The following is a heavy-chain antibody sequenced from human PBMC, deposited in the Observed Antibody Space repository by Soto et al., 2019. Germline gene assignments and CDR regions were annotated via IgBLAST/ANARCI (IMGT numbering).Heavy chain of an antibody. D-gene: IGHD2-8*01. Sequence: QGQLVQSGPEVKKPGASVKVSCKASGYTFSRYGISWVRQAPGQGLEWMGWISGYNGDTKYAQKVQGRVTMTIDTSTYTAYMELRSLTSDDTAIYYCAKNGQPPYYHHGMDVWGQGTTVTVSS. CDR3: AKNGQPPYYHHGMDV. CDR1: GYTFSRYG. V-gene: IGHV1-18*01. J-gene: IGHJ6*02. CDR2: ISGYNGDT.